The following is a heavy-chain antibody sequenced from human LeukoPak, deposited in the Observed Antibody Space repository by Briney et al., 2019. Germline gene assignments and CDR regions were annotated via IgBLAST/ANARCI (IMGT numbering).Heavy chain of an antibody. J-gene: IGHJ5*02. D-gene: IGHD3-3*01. CDR3: AKVVDFWSGYPSSDP. Sequence: GGSLRLSCAASGFTFSSYAMSWVRQAPGKGLEWVSAISGSGGSTYYADSVKGRFTISRDNSKNTLYLQMNSLRAEDTAVYYCAKVVDFWSGYPSSDPWGQGTMVTVSS. CDR2: ISGSGGST. CDR1: GFTFSSYA. V-gene: IGHV3-23*01.